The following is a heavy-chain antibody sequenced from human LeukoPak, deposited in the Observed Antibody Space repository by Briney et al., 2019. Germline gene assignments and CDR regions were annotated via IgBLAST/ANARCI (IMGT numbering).Heavy chain of an antibody. D-gene: IGHD5-18*01. CDR2: IRYDGSNK. Sequence: GGSLRLSCAASGFTFSSYGMHWVRQAPGKGLEWVAFIRYDGSNKYYADSVKGRFTISRDNSKNTLYLQMNSLRAEDTAVYYCAKDTVSAMARGIDYWGQGTLVTVSS. CDR3: AKDTVSAMARGIDY. V-gene: IGHV3-30*02. CDR1: GFTFSSYG. J-gene: IGHJ4*02.